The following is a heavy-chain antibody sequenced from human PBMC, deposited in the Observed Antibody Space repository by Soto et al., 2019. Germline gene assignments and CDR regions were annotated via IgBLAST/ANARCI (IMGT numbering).Heavy chain of an antibody. CDR2: ISYDGSNK. Sequence: PGGSLRLSCAASGFTFSSYAMHWVRQAPGKGLEWVAVISYDGSNKYYADSVKGRFTISRDNSKNTLYLQMNSLRAEDTAVYYCAKDLSTWWSGYPYYYYYYMDVWGKGTTVPVSS. D-gene: IGHD3-3*01. J-gene: IGHJ6*03. CDR1: GFTFSSYA. V-gene: IGHV3-30*04. CDR3: AKDLSTWWSGYPYYYYYYMDV.